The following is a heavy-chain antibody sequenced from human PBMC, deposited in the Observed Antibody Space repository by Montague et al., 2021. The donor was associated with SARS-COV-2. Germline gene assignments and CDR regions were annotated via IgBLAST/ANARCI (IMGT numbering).Heavy chain of an antibody. CDR1: GGSFSGYY. V-gene: IGHV4-34*01. CDR3: ARGPVDDNCSGGSCYSRYYYGMDV. CDR2: INHSGST. J-gene: IGHJ6*02. D-gene: IGHD2-15*01. Sequence: SETLSLTCAVYGGSFSGYYCSWIRQPPGKGLEWIGEINHSGSTNXNPSLKSRVTISVDTSKNQFSLKLSSVTAADTAVYYCARGPVDDNCSGGSCYSRYYYGMDVWGQGTTVTVSS.